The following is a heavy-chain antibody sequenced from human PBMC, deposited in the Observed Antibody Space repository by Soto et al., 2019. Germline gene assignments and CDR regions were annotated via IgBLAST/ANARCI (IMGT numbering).Heavy chain of an antibody. Sequence: GGSLRLSCAASGFTFSSYGMHWVRQAPGKGLEWVAVISYDGSNKYYADSVKGRFTISRDNSKSTLYLQMNSLRAEDTAVYYCARDQKLTTVTIDYWGQGTLVTVSS. D-gene: IGHD4-17*01. J-gene: IGHJ4*02. CDR1: GFTFSSYG. CDR2: ISYDGSNK. CDR3: ARDQKLTTVTIDY. V-gene: IGHV3-30*03.